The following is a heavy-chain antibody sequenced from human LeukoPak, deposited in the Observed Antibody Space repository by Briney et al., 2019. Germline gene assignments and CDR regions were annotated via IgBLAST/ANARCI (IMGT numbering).Heavy chain of an antibody. J-gene: IGHJ6*02. V-gene: IGHV1-3*01. CDR2: INAGNGNT. Sequence: ASVKVSCKASGYTFTSYVMHWVRQAPGQRLEWMGWINAGNGNTKYSQNLQGRVTMTTDISTSTAYMELRSLRSDDTAVYYCARPGADCGSAGCYTYPYYGLDVWGQGTTVTVSS. CDR3: ARPGADCGSAGCYTYPYYGLDV. D-gene: IGHD2-2*02. CDR1: GYTFTSYV.